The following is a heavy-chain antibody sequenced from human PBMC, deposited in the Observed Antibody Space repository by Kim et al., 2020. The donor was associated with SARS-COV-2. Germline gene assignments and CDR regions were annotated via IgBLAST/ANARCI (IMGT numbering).Heavy chain of an antibody. D-gene: IGHD2-2*01. Sequence: SETLSLTCAVNGVSLSGYFWNWIRLPPGKGLEWIGEISPTEGTNYNPSLKSRVTLSEDTSKNHFSRKLSSVTAADAAIYFCARGGRYQLFRCSYYYGLDVWGQGTTVIVSS. V-gene: IGHV4-34*01. CDR2: ISPTEGT. CDR1: GVSLSGYF. J-gene: IGHJ6*02. CDR3: ARGGRYQLFRCSYYYGLDV.